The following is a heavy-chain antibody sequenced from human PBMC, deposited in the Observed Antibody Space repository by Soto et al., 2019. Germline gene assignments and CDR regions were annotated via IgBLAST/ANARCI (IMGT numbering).Heavy chain of an antibody. J-gene: IGHJ5*02. V-gene: IGHV4-39*01. CDR2: IYYSGTS. CDR1: GGSISDDTYY. Sequence: QLQLQESGPGLVKPSETLSLTCTVSGGSISDDTYYWGWIRQPPGKGLEWIGSIYYSGTSSYNPSLKSRVTMSVDTSKKQLSLRLSSVTAADTAVYYCARIHCDSPNCVPLDPWGQGTLVIVSS. CDR3: ARIHCDSPNCVPLDP. D-gene: IGHD2-2*01.